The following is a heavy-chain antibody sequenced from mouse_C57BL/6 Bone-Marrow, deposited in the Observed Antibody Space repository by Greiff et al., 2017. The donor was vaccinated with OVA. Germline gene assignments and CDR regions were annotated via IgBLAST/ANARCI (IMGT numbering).Heavy chain of an antibody. CDR1: GPHFPHSY. CDR3: TRPYYGSFYYAMDY. Sequence: QVHVKQSGAELVRPGASVTLSCKASGPHFPHSYLHWVKQTPVHGLEWIGAIDPETGGTAYNQKFKGKAILTADKSSSTAYMELRSLTSEDSAVYYCTRPYYGSFYYAMDYWGQGTSVTGSS. CDR2: IDPETGGT. J-gene: IGHJ4*01. V-gene: IGHV1-15*01. D-gene: IGHD1-1*01.